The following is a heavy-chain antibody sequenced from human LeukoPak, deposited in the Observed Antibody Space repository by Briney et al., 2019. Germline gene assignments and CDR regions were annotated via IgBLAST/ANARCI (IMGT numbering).Heavy chain of an antibody. CDR2: VSDSGGST. CDR3: ARQHCSGGDCYFFD. J-gene: IGHJ4*02. D-gene: IGHD2-15*01. Sequence: PGGSLRLSCAASGFTFSSYAMSWVRQAPGKGLEWVSAVSDSGGSTYYADSVKGRFTISRDNSKNTLYLQMNSLRAEDTAVYYCARQHCSGGDCYFFDWGQGTLVTVSS. V-gene: IGHV3-23*01. CDR1: GFTFSSYA.